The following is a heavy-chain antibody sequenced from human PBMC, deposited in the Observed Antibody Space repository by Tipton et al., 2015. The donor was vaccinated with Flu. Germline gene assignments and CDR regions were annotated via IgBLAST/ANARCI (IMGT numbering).Heavy chain of an antibody. CDR2: IFHSGST. CDR1: GDSMTSSRYY. D-gene: IGHD1-1*01. Sequence: LRLSCSVSGDSMTSSRYYWGWIRQPPGKGLEWIGSIFHSGSTYYNPSLKSRVTISVDTSKNQFSLKLISVTAADTAVYYCARVWSSFVATASLDYWGRGTLVTVSS. V-gene: IGHV4-39*07. CDR3: ARVWSSFVATASLDY. J-gene: IGHJ4*02.